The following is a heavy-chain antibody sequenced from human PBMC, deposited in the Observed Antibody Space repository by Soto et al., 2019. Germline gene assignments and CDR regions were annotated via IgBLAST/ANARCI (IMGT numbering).Heavy chain of an antibody. CDR1: GGSFSGYY. Sequence: SETLSLTCAVYGGSFSGYYWSWIRQPPGKGLEWIGYISYSGSTNYNPSLNSRVTISTYTSNNQFSLRLNSVTSEDTAVYYCARAISIYGVVTYGMDVWGQGTTVTVSS. CDR3: ARAISIYGVVTYGMDV. J-gene: IGHJ6*02. V-gene: IGHV4-59*01. D-gene: IGHD3-3*01. CDR2: ISYSGST.